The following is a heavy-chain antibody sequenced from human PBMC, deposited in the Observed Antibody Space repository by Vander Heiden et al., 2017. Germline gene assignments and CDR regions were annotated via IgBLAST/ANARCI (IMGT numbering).Heavy chain of an antibody. Sequence: QVQLQESGPGLVKPSETLSLTCAVSGGSISSYDWTWIRQPAGKGLEWIGQIHTSGSTNYNPSLRSRVTMSVDTSTNQVSLKLSSVTAADTAVYYCARRDSSSGWSFDYWGQGTLVTVSS. CDR1: GGSISSYD. J-gene: IGHJ4*02. V-gene: IGHV4-4*07. CDR2: IHTSGST. CDR3: ARRDSSSGWSFDY. D-gene: IGHD6-19*01.